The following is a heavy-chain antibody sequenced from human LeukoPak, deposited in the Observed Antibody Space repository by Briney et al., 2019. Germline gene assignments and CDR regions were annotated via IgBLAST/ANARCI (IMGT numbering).Heavy chain of an antibody. D-gene: IGHD1-26*01. CDR2: IIPIFGTA. CDR3: ARMEGLYSGSYLY. V-gene: IGHV1-69*05. Sequence: GASVKVSCKASGGTFSSYAISWVRQAPGQGLEWMGGIIPIFGTANYAQKFQGRVTITTDESTSTAYMELSSLRSEDTAVYYRARMEGLYSGSYLYWGQGTLVTVSS. J-gene: IGHJ4*02. CDR1: GGTFSSYA.